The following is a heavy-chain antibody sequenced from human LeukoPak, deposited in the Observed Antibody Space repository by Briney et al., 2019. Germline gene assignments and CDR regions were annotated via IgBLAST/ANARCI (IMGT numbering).Heavy chain of an antibody. V-gene: IGHV3-33*08. CDR3: ATAVGATEAIDFDY. CDR2: IWYDGSNK. CDR1: GFTFSSYG. D-gene: IGHD1-26*01. J-gene: IGHJ4*02. Sequence: GRSLRLSCAASGFTFSSYGMHWVRQAPGKGLEWVAVIWYDGSNKYYADSVEGRFTISRDNSKNTLYLQMNSLRAEDTAVYYCATAVGATEAIDFDYWGQGTLVTVSS.